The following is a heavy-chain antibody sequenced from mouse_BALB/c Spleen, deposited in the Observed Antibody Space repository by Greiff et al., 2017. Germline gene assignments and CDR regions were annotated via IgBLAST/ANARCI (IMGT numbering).Heavy chain of an antibody. CDR3: ARHERSYNAMDY. CDR1: GFAFSSYD. V-gene: IGHV5-12-1*01. J-gene: IGHJ4*01. Sequence: EVHLVESGGGLVKPGGSLKLSCAASGFAFSSYDMSWVRQTPEKRLEWVAYISSGGGSTYYPDTVKGRFTISRDNAKNTLYLQMSSLKSEDTAMYYCARHERSYNAMDYWGQGTSVTVSS. CDR2: ISSGGGST.